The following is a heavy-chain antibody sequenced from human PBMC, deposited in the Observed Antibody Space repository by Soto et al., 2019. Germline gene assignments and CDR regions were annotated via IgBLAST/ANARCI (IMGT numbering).Heavy chain of an antibody. D-gene: IGHD3-3*01. J-gene: IGHJ5*02. Sequence: QVQLVESGGGVVQPGRSLRLSCAASGFTFSSYGMHWVRQAPGKGLEWVAVIWYDGSNKYYADSVKGRFTISRDNSENTLYLQMNSLRAEDTAVYYCARGAGITIFGVATYNWFDPWGQGTLVTVSS. CDR2: IWYDGSNK. V-gene: IGHV3-33*01. CDR3: ARGAGITIFGVATYNWFDP. CDR1: GFTFSSYG.